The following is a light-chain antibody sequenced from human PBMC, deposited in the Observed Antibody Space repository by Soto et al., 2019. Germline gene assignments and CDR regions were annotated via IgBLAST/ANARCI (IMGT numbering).Light chain of an antibody. J-gene: IGLJ3*02. CDR3: SSYTSSSTRV. Sequence: QSALTQPTSVSGSPGQSITISCTGNHNDIGTYDYVSWYQQHPGRAPRLLIHGVTTRPSGISGRFSASKSGLTASLTISGLQPEDEADYYCSSYTSSSTRVFGGGTKVTVL. CDR2: GVT. V-gene: IGLV2-14*03. CDR1: HNDIGTYDY.